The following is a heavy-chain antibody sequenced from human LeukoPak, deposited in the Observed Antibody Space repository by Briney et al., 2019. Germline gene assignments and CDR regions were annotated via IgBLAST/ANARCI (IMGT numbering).Heavy chain of an antibody. J-gene: IGHJ4*02. CDR2: TYSGGST. Sequence: GGSLRLSCAASGFNVGRNYMSWVRQAPGKGLECLSITYSGGSTYYADSVKGRFTISRDNSKNTVYLQINSLRAEDTAVYYCATADSSGATYFDYWGQGTLVTVSS. CDR3: ATADSSGATYFDY. CDR1: GFNVGRNY. V-gene: IGHV3-53*01. D-gene: IGHD3-22*01.